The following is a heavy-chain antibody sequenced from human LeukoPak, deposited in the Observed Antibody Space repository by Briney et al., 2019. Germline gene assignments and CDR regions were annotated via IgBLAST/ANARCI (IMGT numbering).Heavy chain of an antibody. J-gene: IGHJ4*02. CDR2: TRKKANSYTT. D-gene: IGHD5-18*01. Sequence: PGGSLRLSCAASGFTFSDHHMDWVRQAPGKGLEWIGRTRKKANSYTTEYAASVKGRFTISGDDSKNSLYLQMNSLETEDTAVYYCARVMSVDTAVLDYWGQGTLVTVSS. CDR3: ARVMSVDTAVLDY. CDR1: GFTFSDHH. V-gene: IGHV3-72*01.